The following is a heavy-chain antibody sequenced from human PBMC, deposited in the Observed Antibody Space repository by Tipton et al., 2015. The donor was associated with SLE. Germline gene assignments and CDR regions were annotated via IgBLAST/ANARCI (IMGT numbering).Heavy chain of an antibody. D-gene: IGHD6-19*01. CDR3: ARHEQWPVNGMDV. V-gene: IGHV4-34*12. CDR2: IFHSGVT. CDR1: GGSFSGYY. Sequence: TLSLTCRVYGGSFSGYYWSWIRQPPGKGLEWIGEIFHSGVTNYKPSLKSRVTISVDTSKNQFSLKLTSVTAADTAVYYCARHEQWPVNGMDVWGQGTTVTVSS. J-gene: IGHJ6*02.